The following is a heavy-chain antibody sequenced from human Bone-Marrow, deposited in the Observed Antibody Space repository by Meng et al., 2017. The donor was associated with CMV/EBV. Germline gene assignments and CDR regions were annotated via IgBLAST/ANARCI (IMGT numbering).Heavy chain of an antibody. CDR2: IYYSGST. CDR3: ARIVGATGDFDY. J-gene: IGHJ4*02. V-gene: IGHV4-39*01. CDR1: GGSISSSSYY. Sequence: SETLSLTCTVSGGSISSSSYYWGWIRQPPGKGLEWIGSIYYSGSTYYNPSLKSRVTISVDTSKNQFSLKLGSVTAADTAVYYCARIVGATGDFDYWGQGTLVTVSS. D-gene: IGHD1-26*01.